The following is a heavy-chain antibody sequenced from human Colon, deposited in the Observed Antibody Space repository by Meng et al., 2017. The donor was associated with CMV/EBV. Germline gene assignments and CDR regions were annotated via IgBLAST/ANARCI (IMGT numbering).Heavy chain of an antibody. CDR2: ISRSGGSI. V-gene: IGHV3-21*01. Sequence: GESLKISCAGSGFNFSTYTMNWVRQAPGKGLEWVSCISRSGGSIYYTDSVKGRFIISRDNAKNSLYLQMNSLRVEDTAIYYCATLRFLEWVSDHGAFGGWGQGTMVTVSS. CDR1: GFNFSTYT. D-gene: IGHD3-3*01. J-gene: IGHJ3*01. CDR3: ATLRFLEWVSDHGAFGG.